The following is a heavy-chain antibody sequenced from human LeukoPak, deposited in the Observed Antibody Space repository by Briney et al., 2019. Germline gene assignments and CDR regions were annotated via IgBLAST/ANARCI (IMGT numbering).Heavy chain of an antibody. CDR2: ISTSSSYI. D-gene: IGHD7-27*01. V-gene: IGHV3-21*01. J-gene: IGHJ4*02. CDR3: ARDWSAWVGFDY. Sequence: GGSLRLSCAASGFTFSSYSMNWVRQAPGKGLEWVSSISTSSSYIYYADSVKGRFTISRDNAKNSLYLQMNSLRAEDTAVYYCARDWSAWVGFDYWGQGTLVTVSS. CDR1: GFTFSSYS.